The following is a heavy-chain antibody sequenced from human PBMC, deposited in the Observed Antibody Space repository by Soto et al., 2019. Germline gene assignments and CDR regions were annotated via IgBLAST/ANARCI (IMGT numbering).Heavy chain of an antibody. CDR1: GGSISSGGYS. Sequence: QLQLQESGSGLVKPSQTLSLTCAVSGGSISSGGYSWSWIRQPPGKGLEWIGYIYHSGSTYYNPSLTSRVTLSVDRPKNQFSLKLSSVTAADTAVYYCAAGGGLPRYSWGQGTLVTVSS. V-gene: IGHV4-30-2*01. CDR2: IYHSGST. D-gene: IGHD1-26*01. CDR3: AAGGGLPRYS. J-gene: IGHJ4*02.